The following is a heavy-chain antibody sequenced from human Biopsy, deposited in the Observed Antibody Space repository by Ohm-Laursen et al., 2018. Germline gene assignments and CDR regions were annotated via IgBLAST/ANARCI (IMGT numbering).Heavy chain of an antibody. CDR2: IHYTGHI. D-gene: IGHD5-12*01. CDR3: ARNRVDVVKVTTIGWNFDL. Sequence: TLSLTCTVSGDTISTYYWNWIPQTTGKGLEWIGYIHYTGHIRINPSLNSRATISVDTSKDQFSLKLSSLTAADTAIYYCARNRVDVVKVTTIGWNFDLWGRGTLVTVS. V-gene: IGHV4-59*08. CDR1: GDTISTYY. J-gene: IGHJ2*01.